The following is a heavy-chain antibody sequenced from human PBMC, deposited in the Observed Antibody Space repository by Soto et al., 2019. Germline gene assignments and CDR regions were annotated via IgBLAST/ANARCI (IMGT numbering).Heavy chain of an antibody. D-gene: IGHD2-15*01. CDR2: INPNSGGT. CDR1: GYTFTSYG. J-gene: IGHJ3*02. V-gene: IGHV1-2*04. CDR3: ARGGAATSDAFGI. Sequence: ASVKVSCKASGYTFTSYGISWVRQTPGQGLEWMGWINPNSGGTNYAQKFQGWVTMTRDTSISTAYMELSRLRSDDTAVYYCARGGAATSDAFGIWGQGTMVTVSS.